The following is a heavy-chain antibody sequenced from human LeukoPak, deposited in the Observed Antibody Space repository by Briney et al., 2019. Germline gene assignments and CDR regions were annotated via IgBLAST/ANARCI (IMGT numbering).Heavy chain of an antibody. CDR2: INPNSGGT. Sequence: ASVKVSCKASGYTFTGYYMHWVRQAPGQGLEWMGWINPNSGGTNYAQKFQGRDTMTRDTSISTAYMELSRLRSDDTAVYYCARDLAAAGVSKFDYWGQGTLVTVSS. D-gene: IGHD6-13*01. CDR3: ARDLAAAGVSKFDY. CDR1: GYTFTGYY. V-gene: IGHV1-2*02. J-gene: IGHJ4*02.